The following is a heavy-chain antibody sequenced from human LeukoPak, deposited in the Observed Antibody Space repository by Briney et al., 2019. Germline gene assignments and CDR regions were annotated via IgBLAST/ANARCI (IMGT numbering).Heavy chain of an antibody. CDR2: MNPNSGNK. V-gene: IGHV1-8*03. CDR3: ARGQVRILEWLEDY. J-gene: IGHJ4*02. CDR1: VYTFTNYD. D-gene: IGHD3-3*01. Sequence: ASVKVSCKASVYTFTNYDINWVRQATGQGLEWMGWMNPNSGNKGYAQNFPGRVTITGNTSISTVYMELSSLRYEDTAVYYCARGQVRILEWLEDYWGQGTLVTVAS.